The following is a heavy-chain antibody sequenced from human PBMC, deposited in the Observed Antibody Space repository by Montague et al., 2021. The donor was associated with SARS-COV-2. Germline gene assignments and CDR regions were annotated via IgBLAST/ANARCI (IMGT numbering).Heavy chain of an antibody. D-gene: IGHD2-2*01. Sequence: SETLSLTCTVSGVSISSYYWTWIRQPPGKGLEWIGFIYYSGSTNYNHSLKSRVTISVDTSKNQFSLKLSSVTAADTAVYYCAKQALTRYCTSTTCFGAAFDIWGQGTMVTVSS. CDR1: GVSISSYY. J-gene: IGHJ3*02. CDR3: AKQALTRYCTSTTCFGAAFDI. V-gene: IGHV4-59*08. CDR2: IYYSGST.